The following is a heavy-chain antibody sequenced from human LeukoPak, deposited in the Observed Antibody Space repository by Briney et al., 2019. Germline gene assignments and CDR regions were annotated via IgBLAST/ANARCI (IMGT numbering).Heavy chain of an antibody. CDR2: ISGSRDTT. CDR3: AKSRGESRGASNY. V-gene: IGHV3-23*01. Sequence: GGFLRLSCAASGFTFSSYAMNWVRQAPGKGLEWVSFISGSRDTTYYADSVKGRFTISRDSSKNTLYLQMNSLRAEDTAVYYCAKSRGESRGASNYWGQGTLVTVSS. D-gene: IGHD1-26*01. CDR1: GFTFSSYA. J-gene: IGHJ4*02.